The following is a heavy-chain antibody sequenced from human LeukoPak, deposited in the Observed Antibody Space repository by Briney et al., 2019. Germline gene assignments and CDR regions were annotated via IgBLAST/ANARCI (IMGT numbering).Heavy chain of an antibody. J-gene: IGHJ4*02. V-gene: IGHV1-2*02. CDR1: GYTFTDFY. CDR2: INPNSGGT. CDR3: ARAERGYYGFDY. D-gene: IGHD3-3*01. Sequence: ASVTASCNTSGYTFTDFYMHWVRLAPGRGLEWMGWINPNSGGTKYAQKFQGRVTMTRDTSISTAYMDLSSLRSDDTAVYYCARAERGYYGFDYWGQGTLVTVSS.